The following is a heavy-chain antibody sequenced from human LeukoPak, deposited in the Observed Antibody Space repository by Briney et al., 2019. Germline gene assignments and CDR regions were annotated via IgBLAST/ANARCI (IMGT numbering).Heavy chain of an antibody. Sequence: GGSLRLSCAASGFTFSSYPMHWVRQAPGKGLEWVAVISYDGTNKYYADSVKGRVTISRDSGRKSVYLQMNSLTTDDTAFYFCAKELDTMFFDYWGQGALVTVSS. J-gene: IGHJ4*02. CDR1: GFTFSSYP. CDR2: ISYDGTNK. D-gene: IGHD3-10*02. V-gene: IGHV3-30-3*02. CDR3: AKELDTMFFDY.